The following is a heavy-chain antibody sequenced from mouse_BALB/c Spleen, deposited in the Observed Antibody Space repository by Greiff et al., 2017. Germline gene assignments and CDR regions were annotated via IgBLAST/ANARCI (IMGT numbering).Heavy chain of an antibody. D-gene: IGHD1-1*01. CDR1: GYSITSDYA. V-gene: IGHV3-2*02. Sequence: EVQLVESGPGLVKPSQSLSLTCTVTGYSITSDYAWNWIRQFPGNKLEWMGYISYSGSTSYNPSLKSRISITRDTSKNQFFLQLNSVTTEDTATYYCANLRSYFDVWGAGTTVTVSS. CDR3: ANLRSYFDV. CDR2: ISYSGST. J-gene: IGHJ1*01.